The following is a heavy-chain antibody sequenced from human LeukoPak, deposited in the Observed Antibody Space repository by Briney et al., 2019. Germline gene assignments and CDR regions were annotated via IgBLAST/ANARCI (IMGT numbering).Heavy chain of an antibody. V-gene: IGHV3-7*01. D-gene: IGHD4-17*01. Sequence: ANINQDGSDTYYLHSVNARLTISRENEKNSLYLQMNSLRAEDTAVYYCAREKNDYGDAFDYWGQGTLVTVSS. CDR3: AREKNDYGDAFDY. J-gene: IGHJ4*02. CDR2: INQDGSDT.